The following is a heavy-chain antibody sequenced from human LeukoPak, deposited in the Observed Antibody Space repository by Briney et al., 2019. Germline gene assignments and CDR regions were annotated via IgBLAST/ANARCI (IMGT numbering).Heavy chain of an antibody. CDR2: ISGSGGST. V-gene: IGHV3-23*01. CDR3: AKGKYSSGGVPDY. CDR1: RFTFSTYG. J-gene: IGHJ4*02. Sequence: GGSLRLSCAASRFTFSTYGMSWVRQAPGKGLEWVSSISGSGGSTNYADSVKGRFTISRDNSKNTLYLQMNSLRDEDTAVYYCAKGKYSSGGVPDYWGQGTLVTVSS. D-gene: IGHD6-19*01.